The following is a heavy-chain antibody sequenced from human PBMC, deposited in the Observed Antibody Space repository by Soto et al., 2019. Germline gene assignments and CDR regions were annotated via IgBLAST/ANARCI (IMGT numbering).Heavy chain of an antibody. CDR2: IYYSGST. D-gene: IGHD6-13*01. CDR3: ARVRQPLVPGGMDV. CDR1: GGSISSYY. J-gene: IGHJ6*02. Sequence: QVQLQESGPGLVKPSETLSLTCTVSGGSISSYYWSWIRQPPGKGLEWIGYIYYSGSTNYNPSLNSRVTISVATSKNQFSLKLSSVTAADTAVYYCARVRQPLVPGGMDVWGQGTTVTVSS. V-gene: IGHV4-59*01.